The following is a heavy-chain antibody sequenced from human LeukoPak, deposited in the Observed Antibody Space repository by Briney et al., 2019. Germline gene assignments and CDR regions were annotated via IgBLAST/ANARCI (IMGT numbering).Heavy chain of an antibody. CDR1: GDSISSGSYY. D-gene: IGHD4-17*01. V-gene: IGHV4-61*02. Sequence: PSQTLSLTCTVSGDSISSGSYYRNWIRQPAGKGLEWIGRIYTSGSTHYNPSLKSRVTISVDTSKNQFSLKLNSVTAADTAVYYCARTGGDYSYYFDSWGQGTLVTVSS. J-gene: IGHJ4*02. CDR3: ARTGGDYSYYFDS. CDR2: IYTSGST.